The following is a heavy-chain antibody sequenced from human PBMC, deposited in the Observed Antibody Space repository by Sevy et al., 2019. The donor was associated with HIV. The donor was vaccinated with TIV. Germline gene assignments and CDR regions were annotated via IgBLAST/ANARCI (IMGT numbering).Heavy chain of an antibody. V-gene: IGHV3-7*01. CDR1: GFTCSSYW. CDR2: IKQDGSEK. J-gene: IGHJ4*02. Sequence: GGSLRLSCAASGFTCSSYWMSWVRQAPGKGLEWVANIKQDGSEKYYVDSVKGRFTISRDNAKNSLYLQMNSLRAEDTAVYYCARDQGYGDYLFDYWGQGTLVTVSS. CDR3: ARDQGYGDYLFDY. D-gene: IGHD4-17*01.